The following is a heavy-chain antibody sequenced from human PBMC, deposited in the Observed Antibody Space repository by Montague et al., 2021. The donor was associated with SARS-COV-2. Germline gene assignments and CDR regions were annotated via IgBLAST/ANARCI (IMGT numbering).Heavy chain of an antibody. CDR2: FDWDDDK. J-gene: IGHJ6*02. V-gene: IGHV2-70*01. D-gene: IGHD5-18*01. CDR3: ARIQAELWPNYYSYGMDL. Sequence: PALVKPTQTLTLTCTFSGLSPSTSGMCVSWIRQPPGKDLEWPALFDWDDDKYYSTSLKTRHTISKDTSKNHVVLTMTNMDPLDTATYYCARIQAELWPNYYSYGMDLWGQGSTGTVSS. CDR1: GLSPSTSGMC.